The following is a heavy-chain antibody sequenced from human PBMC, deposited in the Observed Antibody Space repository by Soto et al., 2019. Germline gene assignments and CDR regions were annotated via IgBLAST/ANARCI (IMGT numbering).Heavy chain of an antibody. CDR2: INWNGGST. D-gene: IGHD4-17*01. CDR3: AREVGSDYGDYHTTEDYYYYYMDV. V-gene: IGHV3-20*01. J-gene: IGHJ6*03. Sequence: GGSLRLSCAASGFTFDDYGMSWVRQAPGKGLEWVSGINWNGGSTGYADSVKGRFTISRDNAKNSLYLQMNSLRAEDTALYHCAREVGSDYGDYHTTEDYYYYYMDVWGKGTTVTVSS. CDR1: GFTFDDYG.